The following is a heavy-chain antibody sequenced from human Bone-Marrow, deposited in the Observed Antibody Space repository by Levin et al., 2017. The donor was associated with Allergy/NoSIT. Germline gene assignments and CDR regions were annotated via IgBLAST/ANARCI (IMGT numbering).Heavy chain of an antibody. D-gene: IGHD2-8*01. CDR2: ISETGNFI. Sequence: GESLKISCATSGFPFSSYRINWVRQAPGKGLEWVSSISETGNFIYYADSVKGRFTISRDNAKNSVFLQMDSLRAEDTALYYCARDLGGSLLIGVMGHWGQGTLVTVSS. V-gene: IGHV3-21*01. CDR3: ARDLGGSLLIGVMGH. J-gene: IGHJ4*02. CDR1: GFPFSSYR.